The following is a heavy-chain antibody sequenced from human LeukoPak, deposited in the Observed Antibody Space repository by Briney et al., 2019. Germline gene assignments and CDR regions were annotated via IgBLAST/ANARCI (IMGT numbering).Heavy chain of an antibody. J-gene: IGHJ6*03. D-gene: IGHD3-9*01. CDR2: INPNSGGT. CDR3: ARGVVVRYFDWFVAWQGYYYYMDV. CDR1: GYTFTGYY. Sequence: GASVKVSCKASGYTFTGYYMHWVRQAPGQGLEWMGWINPNSGGTNYAQKFQGRVTMTRDTSISTAYMELSRLRSDDTAVYYCARGVVVRYFDWFVAWQGYYYYMDVWGKGTTVTISS. V-gene: IGHV1-2*02.